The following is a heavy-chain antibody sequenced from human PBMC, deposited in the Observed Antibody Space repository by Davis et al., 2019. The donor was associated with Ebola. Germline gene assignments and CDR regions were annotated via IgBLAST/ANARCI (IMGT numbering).Heavy chain of an antibody. Sequence: GGSLRLSCAASGFTFSSYAMSWVRQAPGKGLEGVSIISDSVGSTYDADSVTGRFTISSDNSRNTLYLQRYSLRAEDTAVYYCAKTAGGYTSGWYYFDSWGHGTLVTVSS. CDR2: ISDSVGST. V-gene: IGHV3-23*01. J-gene: IGHJ4*01. D-gene: IGHD6-19*01. CDR3: AKTAGGYTSGWYYFDS. CDR1: GFTFSSYA.